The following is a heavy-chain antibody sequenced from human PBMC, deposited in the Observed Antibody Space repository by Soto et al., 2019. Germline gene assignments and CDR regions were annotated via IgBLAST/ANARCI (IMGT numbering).Heavy chain of an antibody. V-gene: IGHV1-69*06. CDR1: VGTFSSYA. Sequence: SVKVSCKASVGTFSSYAISWVRQAPGQGLEWMGGIIPIFGTANYAQKFQGRVTITADKSTSTAYMELSSLRSEDTAVYYCARDLGSGSYSPFDYWGQGTLVTVSS. CDR2: IIPIFGTA. CDR3: ARDLGSGSYSPFDY. J-gene: IGHJ4*02. D-gene: IGHD3-10*01.